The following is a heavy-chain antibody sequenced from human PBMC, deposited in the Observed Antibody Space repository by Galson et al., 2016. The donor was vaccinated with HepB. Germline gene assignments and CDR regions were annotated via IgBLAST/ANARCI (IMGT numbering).Heavy chain of an antibody. J-gene: IGHJ4*02. CDR1: GFTFRNHQ. V-gene: IGHV3-74*01. CDR3: ARDLSGPDY. CDR2: IEGDGTRP. Sequence: SLRLSCAVSGFTFRNHQMHWVRQVSGKGLVWVSRIEGDGTRPIYADSVKGRFTISRDNAENTLYLQMNSLRAEDTAAYYCARDLSGPDYWGQGTLVTVSS.